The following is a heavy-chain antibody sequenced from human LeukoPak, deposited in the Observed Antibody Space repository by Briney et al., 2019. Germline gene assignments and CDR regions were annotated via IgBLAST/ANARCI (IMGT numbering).Heavy chain of an antibody. Sequence: ASVKVSCKASGYTFTSYDINWVRQATGQGLEWMGWMNPNSGNTGYAQKFQGRVTITRNTSISTAYMELSSLRSEDTAVYYCARLTAGYSSSWSGFLSDYWGQGTLVTVSS. CDR1: GYTFTSYD. CDR3: ARLTAGYSSSWSGFLSDY. V-gene: IGHV1-8*01. D-gene: IGHD6-13*01. J-gene: IGHJ4*02. CDR2: MNPNSGNT.